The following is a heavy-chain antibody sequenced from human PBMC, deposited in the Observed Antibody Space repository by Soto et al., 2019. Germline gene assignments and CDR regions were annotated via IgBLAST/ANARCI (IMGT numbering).Heavy chain of an antibody. J-gene: IGHJ4*02. CDR3: ARRDSAGTGSYFGLLDS. Sequence: QVQLVESGGGVVHPGKSLRLSCEASGFSFHSYGMHWVRQAPGKGLEWVAFIWFDGSSKYYGDSVKGRFTISRDNSKSTLYLQMDSVRVDDTALYYCARRDSAGTGSYFGLLDSWGQGTLVTVSS. V-gene: IGHV3-33*01. CDR1: GFSFHSYG. D-gene: IGHD3-10*01. CDR2: IWFDGSSK.